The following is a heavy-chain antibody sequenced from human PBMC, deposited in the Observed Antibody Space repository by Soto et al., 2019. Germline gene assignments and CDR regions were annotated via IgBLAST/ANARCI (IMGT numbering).Heavy chain of an antibody. J-gene: IGHJ4*02. V-gene: IGHV1-3*04. D-gene: IGHD3-10*01. CDR2: INTGNGNT. CDR1: GFTFTTYA. CDR3: SRDRGYFYY. Sequence: QVQLVQSGAEVKKPGASVKVSCKHSGFTFTTYAMHWVRQAPGQSLERMRWINTGNGNTKYSKNFQGRVTITRDTSANTAYMELSSLRSEDTAVYYFSRDRGYFYYWGQGTLVTVSS.